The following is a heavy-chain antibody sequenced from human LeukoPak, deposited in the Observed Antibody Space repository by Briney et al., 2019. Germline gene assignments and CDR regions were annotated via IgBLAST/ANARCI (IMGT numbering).Heavy chain of an antibody. CDR1: GGSISSYY. Sequence: SESLSLTCTVSGGSISSYYWSWIRQPPGKGLEWIGYIFYIGSPIYNPPPKSRVTISVDTSKNQFSLKLNSVTAADTAVYYCARVDYGDYLTFDYWGQGTLVTVSS. CDR2: IFYIGSP. V-gene: IGHV4-59*01. J-gene: IGHJ4*02. CDR3: ARVDYGDYLTFDY. D-gene: IGHD4-17*01.